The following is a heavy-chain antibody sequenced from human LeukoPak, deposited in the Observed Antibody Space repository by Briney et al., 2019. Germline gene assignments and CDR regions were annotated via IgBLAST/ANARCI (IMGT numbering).Heavy chain of an antibody. CDR2: INWNGGST. CDR1: GFTCDDYG. Sequence: GGSLRLSCAASGFTCDDYGRRWVRQAPGKGLEWVSGINWNGGSTGYADSVKGRFTISRDNAKNSLYLQMNSLRAEDTALYYCARGGWFGELLFDYWGQGTLVTVSS. J-gene: IGHJ4*02. V-gene: IGHV3-20*04. CDR3: ARGGWFGELLFDY. D-gene: IGHD3-10*01.